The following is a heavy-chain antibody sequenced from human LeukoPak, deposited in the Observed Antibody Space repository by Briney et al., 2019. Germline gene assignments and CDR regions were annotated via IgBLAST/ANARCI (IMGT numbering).Heavy chain of an antibody. D-gene: IGHD1-20*01. CDR3: ARGISGSNNWFDP. Sequence: GGSLRLSCAASGFTVSSTYMSWLRQAPGKGLEWVSLIYTGGTTYYADSVKGRFTISRDNSENTLYLQMNSLRAVDTAVYYCARGISGSNNWFDPWGQGTLVTVSS. CDR2: IYTGGTT. CDR1: GFTVSSTY. V-gene: IGHV3-53*01. J-gene: IGHJ5*02.